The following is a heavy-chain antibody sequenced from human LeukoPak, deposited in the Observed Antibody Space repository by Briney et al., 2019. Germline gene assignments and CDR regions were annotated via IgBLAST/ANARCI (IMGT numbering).Heavy chain of an antibody. Sequence: ASVRVSCKASGGTFSSYAISWVRQAPGQGLEWMGGIIPIFGTANYAQKFQGRVTITADESTSTAYMELSSLRSEDTAVYYCARDGGRSKWGQQLENADYRGQGTLVTVSS. V-gene: IGHV1-69*01. CDR1: GGTFSSYA. CDR3: ARDGGRSKWGQQLENADY. D-gene: IGHD6-13*01. J-gene: IGHJ4*02. CDR2: IIPIFGTA.